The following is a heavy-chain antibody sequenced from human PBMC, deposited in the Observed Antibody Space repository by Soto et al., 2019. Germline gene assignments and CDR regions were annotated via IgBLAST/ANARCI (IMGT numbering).Heavy chain of an antibody. J-gene: IGHJ3*02. D-gene: IGHD2-15*01. Sequence: EVQLLESGGGLVQPGGSLRLSCAASGFTFSSYAMSWVHQAPGKGLEWVSAISGSGGSTYYADSVKGRFTISRDNSKNTLYLQMNSLRAEDTAVYYCAKDWGYCSGGSCQTPYFDIWGQGTMVTVSS. CDR2: ISGSGGST. CDR3: AKDWGYCSGGSCQTPYFDI. V-gene: IGHV3-23*01. CDR1: GFTFSSYA.